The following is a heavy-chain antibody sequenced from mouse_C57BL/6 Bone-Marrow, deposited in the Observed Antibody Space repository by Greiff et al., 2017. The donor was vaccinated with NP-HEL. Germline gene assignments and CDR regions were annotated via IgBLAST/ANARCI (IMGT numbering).Heavy chain of an antibody. V-gene: IGHV1-81*01. CDR2: IYPRSGNT. D-gene: IGHD1-1*01. Sequence: VKLVESGAELARPGASVKLSCKASGYTFTSYGISWVKQRTGQGLEWIGEIYPRSGNTYYNEKFKGKATLTVDKSSSTAYMELRSLTSEDSAVYFCARMHYYGSSRYYFDYWGQGTTLTVSS. CDR3: ARMHYYGSSRYYFDY. J-gene: IGHJ2*01. CDR1: GYTFTSYG.